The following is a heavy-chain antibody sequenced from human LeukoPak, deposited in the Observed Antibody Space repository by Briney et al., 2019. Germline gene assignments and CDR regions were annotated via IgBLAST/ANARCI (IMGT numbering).Heavy chain of an antibody. CDR3: ARLSSGWLSNAFDI. D-gene: IGHD6-19*01. CDR2: IKQDGSEK. CDR1: GFTFSSYW. V-gene: IGHV3-7*03. Sequence: PGGSLRLSCAASGFTFSSYWMSWVRQAPGKGLEWVANIKQDGSEKYYVDSVKGRFTIPRDNAKSSLYLQMNSLRAEDTAVYYCARLSSGWLSNAFDIWGQGTMVTVSS. J-gene: IGHJ3*02.